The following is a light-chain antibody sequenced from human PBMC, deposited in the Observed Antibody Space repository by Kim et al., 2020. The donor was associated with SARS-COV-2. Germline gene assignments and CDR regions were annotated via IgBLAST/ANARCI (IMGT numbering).Light chain of an antibody. CDR3: QQYNNWPPYS. CDR1: QRVCIH. CDR2: GAS. V-gene: IGKV3-15*01. Sequence: VSPGELAPPSCRASQRVCIHFALYPPKPGPAPRLLLYGASPKATGIPARFSGSGSGTEFTLTISSLQSEDFSVYYFQQYNNWPPYSFGQGTEL. J-gene: IGKJ2*03.